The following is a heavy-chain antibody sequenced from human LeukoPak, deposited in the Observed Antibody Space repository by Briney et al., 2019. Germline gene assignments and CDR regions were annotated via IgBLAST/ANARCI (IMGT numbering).Heavy chain of an antibody. CDR2: ITPNADRT. Sequence: GGSLRLSCAASGFTFGSYGMSWVRQAPGKGLEWVSFITPNADRTSYADSVEGRFTISRDNPRNTLYMQMNSLRDEDTALYYCAITHGYYDGSGYWVQWGQGTLVTVSS. D-gene: IGHD3-22*01. CDR3: AITHGYYDGSGYWVQ. CDR1: GFTFGSYG. V-gene: IGHV3-23*01. J-gene: IGHJ1*01.